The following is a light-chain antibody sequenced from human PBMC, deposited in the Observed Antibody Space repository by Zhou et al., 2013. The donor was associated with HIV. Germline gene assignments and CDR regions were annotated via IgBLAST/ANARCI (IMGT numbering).Light chain of an antibody. CDR2: GAS. J-gene: IGKJ4*01. CDR3: QQYGGSFT. CDR1: QSLSRN. Sequence: EIVMTQSPATLSVSPGERATLSCRATQSLSRNLAWYQQKPGQAPRLLIYGASTRATGIPARFSGSGSGTDFTLTISSLEPEDFAVYYCQQYGGSFTFGGGTKVEI. V-gene: IGKV3-15*01.